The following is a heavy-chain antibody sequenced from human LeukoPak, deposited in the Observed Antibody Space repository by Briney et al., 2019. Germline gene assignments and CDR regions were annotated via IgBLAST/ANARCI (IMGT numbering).Heavy chain of an antibody. D-gene: IGHD4-17*01. Sequence: SETLSLTCTVSGGSVSSGSYYWSWIRQPPGKGLEWIGYIYYSGSTNYNPSLKSRVTISVDTSKNQFSLKLGSVTAADTAVYYCARGYGDYYFDYWGQGTLVTVSS. CDR1: GGSVSSGSYY. CDR2: IYYSGST. J-gene: IGHJ4*02. CDR3: ARGYGDYYFDY. V-gene: IGHV4-61*01.